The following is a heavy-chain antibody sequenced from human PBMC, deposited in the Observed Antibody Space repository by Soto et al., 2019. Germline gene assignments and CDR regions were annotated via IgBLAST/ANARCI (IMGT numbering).Heavy chain of an antibody. V-gene: IGHV3-33*01. CDR2: IWYDGSNK. J-gene: IGHJ4*02. D-gene: IGHD2-15*01. Sequence: GGSLRLSCAASEFTFSSYGMHWVRQAPGKGLEWVAVIWYDGSNKYYADSVKGRLTISRDNSKNPLYLQMNSLRAEDTAVYYCARDAGYCSGGSCYEPYFDYWGQGTLVTVSS. CDR1: EFTFSSYG. CDR3: ARDAGYCSGGSCYEPYFDY.